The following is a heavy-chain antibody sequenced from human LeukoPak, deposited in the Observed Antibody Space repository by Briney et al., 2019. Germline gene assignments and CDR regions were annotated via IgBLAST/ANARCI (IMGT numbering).Heavy chain of an antibody. J-gene: IGHJ4*02. Sequence: PGGSLRLSCAASGFTFSSYSMNWVRQAPGKGLEWVSSISSSSSYIYYADSVKGRFTISRDNAKNSLYLQMNSLRAEDTAVYYCAKGIGYSSSLYYFDYWGQGTLVTVSS. CDR1: GFTFSSYS. V-gene: IGHV3-21*01. D-gene: IGHD6-13*01. CDR2: ISSSSSYI. CDR3: AKGIGYSSSLYYFDY.